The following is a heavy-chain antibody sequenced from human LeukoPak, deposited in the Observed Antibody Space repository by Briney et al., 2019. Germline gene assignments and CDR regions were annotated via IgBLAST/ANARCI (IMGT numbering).Heavy chain of an antibody. J-gene: IGHJ4*02. CDR1: GGTYISYA. CDR3: ARRVYGSGSYYSHY. D-gene: IGHD3-10*01. V-gene: IGHV1-69*04. CDR2: IIPILGIA. Sequence: ASVKVSCKASGGTYISYAISWVGQAPGQGGEGMGRIIPILGIANYAQKFQGRVTITADKSTSTAYMELSSLRSEDTAVYYCARRVYGSGSYYSHYWGQGTLVTVSS.